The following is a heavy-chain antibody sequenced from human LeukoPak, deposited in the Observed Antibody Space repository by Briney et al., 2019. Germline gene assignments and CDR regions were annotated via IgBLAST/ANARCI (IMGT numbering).Heavy chain of an antibody. J-gene: IGHJ4*02. Sequence: SETLSLTCTVSGGSISSYYWSWIRQPAGKGLEWIGRIYTSGSTNCNPSLKSRVTMSVDTSKNQFSLKLSSVTAADTAVYYCARDVQAIGIYNYFDYWGQGTLVTVSS. V-gene: IGHV4-4*07. CDR1: GGSISSYY. CDR2: IYTSGST. D-gene: IGHD1-14*01. CDR3: ARDVQAIGIYNYFDY.